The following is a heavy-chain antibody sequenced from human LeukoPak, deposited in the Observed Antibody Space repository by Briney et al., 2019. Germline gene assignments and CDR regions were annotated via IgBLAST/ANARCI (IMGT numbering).Heavy chain of an antibody. V-gene: IGHV4-59*01. CDR2: IYYSGST. CDR3: ARASTKLGLDY. CDR1: GGSISSYY. D-gene: IGHD1-1*01. Sequence: ALETLSLTCTVSGGSISSYYWSWIRQPPGKGLEWIGYIYYSGSTNYNPSLKSRVTISVDTSKNQFSLKLSSVTAADTAVYYCARASTKLGLDYWGQGTLVTVSS. J-gene: IGHJ4*02.